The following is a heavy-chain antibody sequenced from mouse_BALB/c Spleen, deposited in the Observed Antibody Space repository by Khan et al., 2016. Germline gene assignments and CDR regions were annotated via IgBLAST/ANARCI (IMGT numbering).Heavy chain of an antibody. CDR2: ISDGGAYT. D-gene: IGHD1-1*02. J-gene: IGHJ1*01. CDR1: GFTFSDYY. Sequence: EVQLQASGGGLVKPGGSLKLSCAASGFTFSDYYMYWVRQTPEKRLEWVATISDGGAYTYYPDSVKGRFTISRDNAKNNLYLQMSSLKSEDTAMYYCARTYGNYGYFDVWGAGTTVTVSS. CDR3: ARTYGNYGYFDV. V-gene: IGHV5-4*02.